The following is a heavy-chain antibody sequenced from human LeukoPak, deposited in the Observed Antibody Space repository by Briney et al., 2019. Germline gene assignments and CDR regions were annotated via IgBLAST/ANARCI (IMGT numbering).Heavy chain of an antibody. V-gene: IGHV3-23*01. J-gene: IGHJ6*02. Sequence: GGSLRLSCAASGFTFNSYAMSWVRQAPGKGLEWVSAISASGDRTYHADSVKGRFTISRDNSKNTLYLQMNSLRAEDTAVYYCATESVDCSSTSCYISGMDVWGQGTTVTVSS. CDR3: ATESVDCSSTSCYISGMDV. CDR1: GFTFNSYA. D-gene: IGHD2-2*01. CDR2: ISASGDRT.